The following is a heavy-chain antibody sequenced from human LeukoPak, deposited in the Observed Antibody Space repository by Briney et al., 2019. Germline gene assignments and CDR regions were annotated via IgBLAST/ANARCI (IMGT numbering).Heavy chain of an antibody. CDR2: IYSGGST. Sequence: PGGSLRLSCAASGFTVSNSYMSWVRQAPGKGLEWASVIYSGGSTYYADSVKGRFTISRGNSKNTLYLQMNSLRAEDTATYYCARRGNSGYSLDYWGQGTLVTVSS. CDR3: ARRGNSGYSLDY. V-gene: IGHV3-53*01. J-gene: IGHJ4*02. D-gene: IGHD3-22*01. CDR1: GFTVSNSY.